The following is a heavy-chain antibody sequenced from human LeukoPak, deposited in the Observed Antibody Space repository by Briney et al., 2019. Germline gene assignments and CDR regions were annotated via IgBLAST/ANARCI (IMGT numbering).Heavy chain of an antibody. CDR1: GYTFTRYY. D-gene: IGHD3-22*01. V-gene: IGHV1-2*02. J-gene: IGHJ4*02. CDR3: ARGRNFYYDSSGYYYRY. Sequence: ASVNVSCKASGYTFTRYYMHWVRQAPGQGLEWMGWINPHSGGTNYAQKFQGTVTMTGDTSISTAYMELSRLRSDDTAVYYCARGRNFYYDSSGYYYRYWGQGTLVTVSS. CDR2: INPHSGGT.